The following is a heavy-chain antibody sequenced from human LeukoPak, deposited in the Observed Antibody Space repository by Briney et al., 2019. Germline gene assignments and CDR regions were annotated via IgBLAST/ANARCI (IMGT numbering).Heavy chain of an antibody. CDR2: ISWNSGSI. CDR3: AKVRRYYDFWSGYSILSGYFDY. J-gene: IGHJ4*02. D-gene: IGHD3-3*01. CDR1: GFTFHDYA. Sequence: GGSLRLSCAASGFTFHDYAMHWVRQAPGKGLEWVSGISWNSGSIGYADSVKGRFTISKDNAKNSLYLQMNSLRAEDTALYYCAKVRRYYDFWSGYSILSGYFDYWGQGTLVTVSP. V-gene: IGHV3-9*01.